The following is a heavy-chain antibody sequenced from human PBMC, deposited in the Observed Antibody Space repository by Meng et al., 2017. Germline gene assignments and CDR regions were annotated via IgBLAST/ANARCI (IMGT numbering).Heavy chain of an antibody. Sequence: QVQFGQCGAEVQLLGASVKVSCKAFGYTFTSYAMHWVRQAHGQSLEWMGWINAGNGNTKYPQKFQGRGTITRDTSASTAYMELSSLRSEDTAVYYCARDKLKTFDPWGQGTLVTVSS. CDR2: INAGNGNT. CDR1: GYTFTSYA. CDR3: ARDKLKTFDP. J-gene: IGHJ5*02. V-gene: IGHV1-3*01.